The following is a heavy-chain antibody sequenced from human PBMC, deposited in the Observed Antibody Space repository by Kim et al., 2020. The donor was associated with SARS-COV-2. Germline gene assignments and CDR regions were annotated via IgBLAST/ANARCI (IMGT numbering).Heavy chain of an antibody. J-gene: IGHJ4*02. CDR2: ST. Sequence: STNYTPSLTSRVSISVDTSKNQFALKLSSVTASDTAVYYCARGNWDYFDYWGQGTLVTVSS. D-gene: IGHD7-27*01. V-gene: IGHV4-59*09. CDR3: ARGNWDYFDY.